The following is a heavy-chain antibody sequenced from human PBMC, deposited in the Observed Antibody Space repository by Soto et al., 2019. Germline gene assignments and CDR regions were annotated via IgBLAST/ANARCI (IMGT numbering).Heavy chain of an antibody. CDR2: IYTSGST. Sequence: SETLSLTCSVSGGSISSYYWSWIRQPAGKGLEWIGRIYTSGSTNYNPSLKSRVTMSVDTSKNQFSLNLSSVTAAADTAVYYCARDRITLANDAFDIWGQGTMVTVSS. CDR3: ARDRITLANDAFDI. V-gene: IGHV4-4*07. J-gene: IGHJ3*02. D-gene: IGHD3-10*01. CDR1: GGSISSYY.